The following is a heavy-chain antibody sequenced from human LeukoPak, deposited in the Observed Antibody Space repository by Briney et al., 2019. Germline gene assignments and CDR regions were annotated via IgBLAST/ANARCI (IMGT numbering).Heavy chain of an antibody. Sequence: SETLSLTCTVSGGSISSYYWSWIRQPAGKGLEWIGRIYTSGSTNYNPSLKSRVTMSVDTSKNQFSLKLSSVTAADTAVYYCARGPPKCRGRDCRYGGYHMDVWGKGTMVTISS. CDR3: ARGPPKCRGRDCRYGGYHMDV. D-gene: IGHD2-21*02. J-gene: IGHJ6*03. CDR1: GGSISSYY. CDR2: IYTSGST. V-gene: IGHV4-4*07.